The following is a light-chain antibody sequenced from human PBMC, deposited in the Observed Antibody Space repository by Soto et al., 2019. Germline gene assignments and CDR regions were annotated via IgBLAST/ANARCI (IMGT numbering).Light chain of an antibody. V-gene: IGKV1-39*01. Sequence: DIQMTQSPSSLSASVGDRVTITCRASQSINNNLNWFQQKPGKAPNLLIFAASSLQSGVPSRFSGSGSGTDFTLTISSLQPEDFATYYCQQSYSTLTWTFGQGTKVEIK. J-gene: IGKJ1*01. CDR2: AAS. CDR1: QSINNN. CDR3: QQSYSTLTWT.